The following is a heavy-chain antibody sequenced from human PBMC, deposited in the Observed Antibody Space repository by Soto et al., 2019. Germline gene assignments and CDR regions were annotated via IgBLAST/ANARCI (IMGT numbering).Heavy chain of an antibody. CDR1: GGSISSSSYY. D-gene: IGHD3-22*01. Sequence: PSETLSLTCTVSGGSISSSSYYWGWIRQPPGKGLEWIGSIYYSGSTYYNPSLKSRVTISVDTSKNQFSLKLSSVTAADTAVYYCARLWADYYDSSGYLASYGMDVWGQGTTVTVS. CDR2: IYYSGST. CDR3: ARLWADYYDSSGYLASYGMDV. V-gene: IGHV4-39*01. J-gene: IGHJ6*02.